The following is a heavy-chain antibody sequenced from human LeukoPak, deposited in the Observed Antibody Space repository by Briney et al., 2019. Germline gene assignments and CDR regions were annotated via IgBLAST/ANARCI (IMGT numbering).Heavy chain of an antibody. V-gene: IGHV3-23*01. CDR2: ISGSGGST. Sequence: GGSLRLSCAASGFTFSSYAMSWVRQAPGKGLEWVSAISGSGGSTYYADSVEGRFTISRDNSKNTLYLQMNSLRAEDTAVYYCALQSMGYFDYWGQGTLVTVSS. CDR1: GFTFSSYA. J-gene: IGHJ4*02. D-gene: IGHD2/OR15-2a*01. CDR3: ALQSMGYFDY.